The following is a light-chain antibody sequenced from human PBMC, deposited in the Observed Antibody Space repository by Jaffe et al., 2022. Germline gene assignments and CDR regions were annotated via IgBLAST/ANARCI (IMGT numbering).Light chain of an antibody. CDR1: QSVSSNY. Sequence: EIVLTQSPGTLSLSPGERATLSCRASQSVSSNYLAWYQQKPGQAPRLLIYDASNRATGIPDRFSGSGSGTNFTLTISRLAPEDFAVYYCQQYGRSPETAFTFGPGTKVDIK. CDR3: QQYGRSPETAFT. CDR2: DAS. J-gene: IGKJ3*01. V-gene: IGKV3-20*01.